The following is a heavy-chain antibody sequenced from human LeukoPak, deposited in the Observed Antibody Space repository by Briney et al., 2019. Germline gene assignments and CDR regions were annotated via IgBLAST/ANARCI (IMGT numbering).Heavy chain of an antibody. CDR3: ARAAAYYYGSGSYYFAFDI. J-gene: IGHJ3*02. D-gene: IGHD3-10*01. CDR2: ISAYNGNT. V-gene: IGHV1-18*01. Sequence: ASVKVSCKASGYTFTSYGISWVRQAPGQGLEWMGWISAYNGNTNYAQKLQGRVTMTTDISTSTAYMELRSLRSDDTAVYYCARAAAYYYGSGSYYFAFDIWGQGTMVTVSS. CDR1: GYTFTSYG.